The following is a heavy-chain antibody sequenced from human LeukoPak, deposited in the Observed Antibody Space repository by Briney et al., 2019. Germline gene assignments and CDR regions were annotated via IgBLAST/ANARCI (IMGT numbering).Heavy chain of an antibody. Sequence: ASVKVSCKASGYTFTSYDINWVRQATGQGLEWMGWMNPNSGKTGYAQKFQGRVTMTRDTSISTAYMELSRLRSDDTAVYYCARVFQKQLADYWGQGTLVTVSS. D-gene: IGHD6-13*01. V-gene: IGHV1-8*01. CDR3: ARVFQKQLADY. CDR1: GYTFTSYD. CDR2: MNPNSGKT. J-gene: IGHJ4*02.